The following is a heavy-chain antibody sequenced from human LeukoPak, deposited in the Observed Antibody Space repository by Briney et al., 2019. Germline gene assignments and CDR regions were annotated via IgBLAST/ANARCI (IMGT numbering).Heavy chain of an antibody. D-gene: IGHD2-2*01. CDR2: FSGTDGGT. V-gene: IGHV3-23*01. CDR1: GFTISTYG. Sequence: GGSLRLSCAASGFTISTYGMTWVRQAPGKGLEWVSSFSGTDGGTYYADSVKGRFTISRDNSKNTLYLQMNSLRAEDTAVYYCAKPRRSSIVVVPAAIYSLADYWGQGTLVTVSS. J-gene: IGHJ4*02. CDR3: AKPRRSSIVVVPAAIYSLADY.